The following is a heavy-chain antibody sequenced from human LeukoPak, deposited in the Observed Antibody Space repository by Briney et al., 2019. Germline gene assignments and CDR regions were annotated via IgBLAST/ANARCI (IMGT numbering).Heavy chain of an antibody. CDR2: IYSGGST. D-gene: IGHD2-15*01. V-gene: IGHV3-66*01. CDR1: GFTVSSNY. J-gene: IGHJ6*03. Sequence: PGGSLRLSCATSGFTVSSNYMSWVRQAPGKGLEWVSVIYSGGSTYYADSVKGRFTISRDNAKKSLYLQMNSLRAEDTGVYYCARTGYCSGATCFYYYSYYMDVWGKGTTVTVSS. CDR3: ARTGYCSGATCFYYYSYYMDV.